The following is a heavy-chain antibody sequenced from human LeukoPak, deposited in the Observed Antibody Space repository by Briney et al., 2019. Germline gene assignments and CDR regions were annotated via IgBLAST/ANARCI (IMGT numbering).Heavy chain of an antibody. V-gene: IGHV1-18*01. CDR1: GYTFSSFG. D-gene: IGHD2-2*01. Sequence: PEASVKVSCKASGYTFSSFGLSWVRQAPGQGLEWMGWISAYSGDRNYAQKFQGRVTMTTDTSTSTAYMELRSLRSDDTAVYYCTRDLRDVPGSFFDYWGQGALVTVSS. CDR3: TRDLRDVPGSFFDY. J-gene: IGHJ4*02. CDR2: ISAYSGDR.